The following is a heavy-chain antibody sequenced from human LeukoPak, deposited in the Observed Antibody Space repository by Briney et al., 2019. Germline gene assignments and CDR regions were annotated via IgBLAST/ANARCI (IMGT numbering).Heavy chain of an antibody. CDR3: ARPVTYDFWSGYPNWFDP. D-gene: IGHD3-3*01. V-gene: IGHV4-39*01. Sequence: SETLSLACTVSGGSISSSSYYWGWIRQPPGKGLGWIGSIYYSGSTYYNPSLKSRVTISVDTSKNQFSLKLSSVTAADTAVYYCARPVTYDFWSGYPNWFDPWGQGTLVTVSS. J-gene: IGHJ5*02. CDR1: GGSISSSSYY. CDR2: IYYSGST.